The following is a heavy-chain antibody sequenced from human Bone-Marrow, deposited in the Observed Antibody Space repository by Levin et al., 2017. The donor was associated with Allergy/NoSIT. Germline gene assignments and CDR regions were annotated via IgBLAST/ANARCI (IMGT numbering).Heavy chain of an antibody. CDR1: GFSLSTSGVG. CDR3: AHRPKLLWFGELLGYFDY. D-gene: IGHD3-10*01. CDR2: IYWDDDK. J-gene: IGHJ4*02. Sequence: ESGPTLVKPTQTLTLTCTFSGFSLSTSGVGVGWIRQPPGKALEWLALIYWDDDKRYSPSLKSRLTITKDTSKNQVVLTMTNMDPVDTATYYCAHRPKLLWFGELLGYFDYWGQGTLVTVSS. V-gene: IGHV2-5*02.